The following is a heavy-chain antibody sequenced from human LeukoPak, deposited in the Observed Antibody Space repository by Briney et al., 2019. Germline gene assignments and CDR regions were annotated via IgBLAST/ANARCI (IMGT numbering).Heavy chain of an antibody. D-gene: IGHD2-15*01. V-gene: IGHV1-24*01. J-gene: IGHJ4*02. CDR1: GYTLTELS. Sequence: ASVKVSCKVSGYTLTELSMHWVRQAPGKGLEWMGGFDPEDGETIYAQKFQGRVTMTEDTSTDTAYMELSSLRSEDTAVYYCATRLNPDCSGGDCDELHDYWGQGTLVTVSS. CDR2: FDPEDGET. CDR3: ATRLNPDCSGGDCDELHDY.